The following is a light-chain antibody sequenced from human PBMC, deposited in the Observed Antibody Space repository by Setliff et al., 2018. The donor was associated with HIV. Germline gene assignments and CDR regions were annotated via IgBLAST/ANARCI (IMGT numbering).Light chain of an antibody. V-gene: IGLV2-14*03. CDR2: DVS. J-gene: IGLJ1*01. CDR3: ASYRSPATYV. Sequence: QSVLTQPVSVSGSPGQSITISCIGTSSDVGGYDFVSWYQQRPDKAPKLIIFDVSERPSGVSHRFSGSKSGNTASLTISGLQTEDEGDYFCASYRSPATYVFGIGTKVTVL. CDR1: SSDVGGYDF.